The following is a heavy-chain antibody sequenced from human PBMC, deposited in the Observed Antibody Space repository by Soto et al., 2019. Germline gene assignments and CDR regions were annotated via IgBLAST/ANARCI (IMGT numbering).Heavy chain of an antibody. V-gene: IGHV4-31*01. CDR3: AGVKKYWGSCGDWFDP. J-gene: IGHJ5*02. CDR1: GGSISSGGYY. Sequence: QVQLQESGPGLVKPSQTLSLTCTVSGGSISSGGYYWSWIRQHPGKGLEWIGYIYYSGSTYYNPSFTSVVTISVDTSKNQCSLKLSSVAASGTAVYYCAGVKKYWGSCGDWFDPWGQGTLVTVSS. CDR2: IYYSGST. D-gene: IGHD3-16*01.